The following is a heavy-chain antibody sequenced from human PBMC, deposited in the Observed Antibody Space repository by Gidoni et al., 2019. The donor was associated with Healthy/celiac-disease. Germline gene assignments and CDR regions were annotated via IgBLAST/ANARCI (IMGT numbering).Heavy chain of an antibody. CDR3: ARALIGDYGGNSGAFDI. V-gene: IGHV1-69*02. CDR1: GGTFSSYT. D-gene: IGHD4-17*01. Sequence: QVQLVQSGAEVKKPGSSVKVSCKDSGGTFSSYTISWVRQAPGQGLEWMGRIIPILGIANYAQKFQGRVTITADKSTSTAYMELSSLRSEDTAVYYCARALIGDYGGNSGAFDIWGQGTMVTVSS. CDR2: IIPILGIA. J-gene: IGHJ3*02.